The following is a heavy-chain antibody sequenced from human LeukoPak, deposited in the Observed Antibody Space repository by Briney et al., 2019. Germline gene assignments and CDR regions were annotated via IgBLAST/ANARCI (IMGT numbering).Heavy chain of an antibody. V-gene: IGHV4-39*07. CDR2: TYSSGST. CDR1: GVSISSTNSY. Sequence: PSETLSLTCTVSGVSISSTNSYWGWIRQSPRTGLEWIGNTYSSGSTYYNPSLKSRVTISIDTSENQFSLKLTSVTAADTAVYYCARKREGPTTGIDYWGQGTLVTVSS. D-gene: IGHD1-26*01. J-gene: IGHJ4*02. CDR3: ARKREGPTTGIDY.